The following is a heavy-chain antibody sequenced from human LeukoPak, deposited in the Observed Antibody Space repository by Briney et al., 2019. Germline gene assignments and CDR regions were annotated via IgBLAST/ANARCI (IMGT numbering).Heavy chain of an antibody. J-gene: IGHJ4*02. V-gene: IGHV3-33*06. CDR1: GFTFSTYG. D-gene: IGHD1-1*01. CDR2: ILFDGSNK. CDR3: TKDKGGITYVFDY. Sequence: PGGSLRLSCAASGFTFSTYGMHWVRQAPGKGLEWVAVILFDGSNKYYADSVKGRFTISRDNSKNTLYLQMNSPRAEDTAVYYCTKDKGGITYVFDYWGQGTLVTVSS.